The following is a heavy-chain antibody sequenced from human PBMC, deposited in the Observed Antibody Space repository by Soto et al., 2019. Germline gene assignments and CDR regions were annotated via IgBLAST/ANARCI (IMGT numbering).Heavy chain of an antibody. CDR3: ARDLTLWVVTAPTDY. V-gene: IGHV3-30-3*01. CDR2: ISYDGSNK. Sequence: QVQLVESGGGVVQPGRSLRLSCAASGFTFSSYAMHWVRQAPGQGLEWVAVISYDGSNKYYADSVKGRFTISRDNSKNTLYLQMNSLRAEDTAVYYCARDLTLWVVTAPTDYWGQGTLVTVSS. D-gene: IGHD2-21*02. CDR1: GFTFSSYA. J-gene: IGHJ4*02.